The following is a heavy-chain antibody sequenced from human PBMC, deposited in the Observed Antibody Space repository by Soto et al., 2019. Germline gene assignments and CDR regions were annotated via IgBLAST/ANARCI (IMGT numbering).Heavy chain of an antibody. Sequence: LXLSCAASGFTVSCKYMNWCLQAPVKGLEWVSVIYSDDRTYYADSVKGRFTISRDNSKNTVYLQLNSLRAEDTAVYYCTRERFLEWLVGVRFWAFDKWGQGTMVTVSS. J-gene: IGHJ3*02. CDR3: TRERFLEWLVGVRFWAFDK. CDR1: GFTVSCKY. D-gene: IGHD3-3*01. V-gene: IGHV3-53*01. CDR2: IYSDDRT.